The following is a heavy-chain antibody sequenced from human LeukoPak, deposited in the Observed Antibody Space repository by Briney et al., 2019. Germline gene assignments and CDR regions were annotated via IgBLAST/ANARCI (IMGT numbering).Heavy chain of an antibody. D-gene: IGHD3-16*02. Sequence: SVKVSCKASGGTFSSYAISWVRQAPGQGLEWMGGIIPIFGTANYAQKFQGRVTITADESTGTAYMELSSLRSEDTAVYYCTREGVYAPDPSSYHRDAFDMWGQGTVVIVSS. V-gene: IGHV1-69*13. CDR2: IIPIFGTA. CDR1: GGTFSSYA. CDR3: TREGVYAPDPSSYHRDAFDM. J-gene: IGHJ3*02.